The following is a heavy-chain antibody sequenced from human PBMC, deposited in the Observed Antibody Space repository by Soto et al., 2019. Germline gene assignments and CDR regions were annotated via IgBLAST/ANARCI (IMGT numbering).Heavy chain of an antibody. J-gene: IGHJ5*02. Sequence: QVQLQESGPGLVKPSQTLSLTCTVSGGSISSGGYYWSWIRQHPGKGLEWIGYIYYSGSTYYNPSPTGSVTITVDTSQTPLFLDRSSVTAAGTDVYSCARGGGILDYSDSSGYPLYWFDPWGQGTLVTVSS. CDR3: ARGGGILDYSDSSGYPLYWFDP. D-gene: IGHD3-22*01. CDR1: GGSISSGGYY. CDR2: IYYSGST. V-gene: IGHV4-31*03.